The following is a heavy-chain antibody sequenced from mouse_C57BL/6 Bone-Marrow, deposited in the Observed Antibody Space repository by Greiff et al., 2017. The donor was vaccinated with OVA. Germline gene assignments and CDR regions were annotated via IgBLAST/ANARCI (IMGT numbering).Heavy chain of an antibody. CDR1: GYTFTSYG. J-gene: IGHJ2*01. CDR3: ARRYGSLDY. Sequence: QVHVKQSGAELARPGASVKLSCKASGYTFTSYGISWVKQRTGQGLEWIGEIYPRSGNTYYNEKFKGKATLTADKSSSTAYMELRSLTSEDSAVYFCARRYGSLDYWGQGTTLTVSS. CDR2: IYPRSGNT. D-gene: IGHD1-1*01. V-gene: IGHV1-81*01.